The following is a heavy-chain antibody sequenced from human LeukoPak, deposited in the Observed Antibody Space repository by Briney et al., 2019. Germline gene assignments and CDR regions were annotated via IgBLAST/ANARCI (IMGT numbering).Heavy chain of an antibody. CDR1: GYSISTGYY. V-gene: IGHV4-38-2*02. Sequence: SETLSLTCTVSGYSISTGYYWDWIRQPPGKGLEWIGTFYHGGSTYYNPSLKSRVTISVDTSKNQFSLNLTSVTAADTAVYYCARAMSIAARLQTILDYWGQGTLVTVSS. D-gene: IGHD6-6*01. J-gene: IGHJ4*02. CDR3: ARAMSIAARLQTILDY. CDR2: FYHGGST.